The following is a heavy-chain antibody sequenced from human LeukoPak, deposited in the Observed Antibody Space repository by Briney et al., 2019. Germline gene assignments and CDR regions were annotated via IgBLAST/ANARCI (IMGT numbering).Heavy chain of an antibody. J-gene: IGHJ4*02. CDR3: ARDLFPYGDYALNPNQTSY. D-gene: IGHD4-17*01. V-gene: IGHV4-31*03. CDR2: IYYSGST. CDR1: GGSISSGGYY. Sequence: SETLSLTCTVSGGSISSGGYYWSWIRQPPGKGLEWIGYIYYSGSTYYNPSLKSRVTISVDTSKNQFSLKLSSVTAADTAVYYCARDLFPYGDYALNPNQTSYWGQGTLVTVSS.